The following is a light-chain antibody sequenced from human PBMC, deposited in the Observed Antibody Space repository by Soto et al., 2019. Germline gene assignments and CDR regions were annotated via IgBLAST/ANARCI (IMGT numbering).Light chain of an antibody. J-gene: IGLJ2*01. CDR1: SSNIGAGYD. Sequence: QSVLTQPPSVSGAPGQRVPISCTGSSSNIGAGYDVHWYQQLPGTAPKLLIYGNSNRPSGVPDRFSGSKSGTSASLAITGLQAEDEADYYCQSYDSSLSGHVVFGGGTKVTVL. CDR2: GNS. V-gene: IGLV1-40*01. CDR3: QSYDSSLSGHVV.